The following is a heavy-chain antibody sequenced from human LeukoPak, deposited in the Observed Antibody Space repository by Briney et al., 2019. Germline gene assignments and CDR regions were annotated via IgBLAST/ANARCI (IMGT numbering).Heavy chain of an antibody. CDR2: IYVAGST. CDR3: ARDWPENSSSWLYYYYYGMDV. V-gene: IGHV3-53*01. J-gene: IGHJ6*02. D-gene: IGHD6-13*01. Sequence: GGSLRLSCAASGFTVSDSFMTWVRQAPGKGLEWVSVIYVAGSTYYADSVKGRFTVSRDNSKNTLYLQMNSLRAEDTAVYYCARDWPENSSSWLYYYYYGMDVWGQGTTVIVSS. CDR1: GFTVSDSF.